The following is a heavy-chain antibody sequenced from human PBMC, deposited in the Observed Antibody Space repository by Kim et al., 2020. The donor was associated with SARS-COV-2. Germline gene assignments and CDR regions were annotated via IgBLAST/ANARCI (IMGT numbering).Heavy chain of an antibody. Sequence: GGSLRLSCAASGFTFSDYYMSWIRQAPGKGLEWVSYISSSGSTIYYADSVKGRFTISRDNAKNSLYLQMNSLRAEDTAVYYCARDRERWLQFDHNKDAFDIWGQGTMVTVSS. CDR3: ARDRERWLQFDHNKDAFDI. J-gene: IGHJ3*02. V-gene: IGHV3-11*01. CDR2: ISSSGSTI. CDR1: GFTFSDYY. D-gene: IGHD5-12*01.